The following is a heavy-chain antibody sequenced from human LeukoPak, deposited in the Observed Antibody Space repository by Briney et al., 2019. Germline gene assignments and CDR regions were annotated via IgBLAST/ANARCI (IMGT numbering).Heavy chain of an antibody. CDR3: ARDIVVVVAATINWFDP. J-gene: IGHJ5*02. D-gene: IGHD2-15*01. CDR2: INTYNGNT. V-gene: IGHV1-18*01. Sequence: ASVKVSCKASGYTFTDYGISWVRQAPGQGLGWMGWINTYNGNTNYAQKLQDRVTMTTDTSTSTAYMELRSLRSDDTAVYYCARDIVVVVAATINWFDPWGQGTLVTVSS. CDR1: GYTFTDYG.